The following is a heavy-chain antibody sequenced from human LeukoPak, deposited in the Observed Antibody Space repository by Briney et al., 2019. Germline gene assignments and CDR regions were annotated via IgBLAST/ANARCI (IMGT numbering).Heavy chain of an antibody. CDR2: IWYDGSNK. J-gene: IGHJ6*03. CDR3: AKATGGYCSGVSCYRRYYYYYMDV. Sequence: GGSLRLSCAASGFTFSSYGMHWVRQAPGKGLEWVAVIWYDGSNKYYADSVKGRFTISRDNSKNTLYLQMDSLRAEDTAVYYCAKATGGYCSGVSCYRRYYYYYMDVWGKGTTVTVSS. D-gene: IGHD2-15*01. V-gene: IGHV3-33*06. CDR1: GFTFSSYG.